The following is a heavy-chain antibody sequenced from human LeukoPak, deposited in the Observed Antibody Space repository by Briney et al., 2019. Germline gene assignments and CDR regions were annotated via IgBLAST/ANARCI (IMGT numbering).Heavy chain of an antibody. CDR3: ALYGGTKGVDY. CDR2: ISSSVSTK. Sequence: GGSLRLSCATSGFTFSDYEMNWVRQAPGKGLEWVSYISSSVSTKHYADSVKGRFTISRDNAKNSLYLQMNSLRAEDTAVYYCALYGGTKGVDYWGQGTLVTVSS. D-gene: IGHD4-23*01. V-gene: IGHV3-48*03. CDR1: GFTFSDYE. J-gene: IGHJ4*02.